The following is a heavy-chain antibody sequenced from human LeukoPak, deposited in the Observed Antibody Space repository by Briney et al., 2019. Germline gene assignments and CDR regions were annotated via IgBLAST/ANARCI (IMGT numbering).Heavy chain of an antibody. V-gene: IGHV4-34*01. J-gene: IGHJ4*02. CDR1: GGSFSGYY. Sequence: SETLSLTCAVYGGSFSGYYWSWIRQPPGKGLGWIGEINHSGSTNYDPSLKSRVTISVDTSKNQFSLKLSSVTAADTAVYYCARAWYSSGWYFDYWGQGTLVTVSS. CDR3: ARAWYSSGWYFDY. D-gene: IGHD6-19*01. CDR2: INHSGST.